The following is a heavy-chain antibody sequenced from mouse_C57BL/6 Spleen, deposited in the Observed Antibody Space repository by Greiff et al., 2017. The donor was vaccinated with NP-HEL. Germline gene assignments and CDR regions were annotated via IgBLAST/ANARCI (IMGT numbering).Heavy chain of an antibody. D-gene: IGHD1-1*01. CDR2: IYPGSGST. J-gene: IGHJ2*01. CDR1: GYTFTSYW. CDR3: ARGYYGSSPYFDY. V-gene: IGHV1-55*01. Sequence: VQLQQPGAELVKPGASVKMSCKASGYTFTSYWITWVKQRPGQGLEWIGDIYPGSGSTNYNEKFKSKATLTVDTSSSTAYMQLSSLTSEDSAVYYCARGYYGSSPYFDYWGQGTILTVSS.